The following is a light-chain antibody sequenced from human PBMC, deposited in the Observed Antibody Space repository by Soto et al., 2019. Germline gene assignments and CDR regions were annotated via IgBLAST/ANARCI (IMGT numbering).Light chain of an antibody. CDR3: HKFNAVPT. Sequence: DIQMTQSPSSLSASVGDRVTITCRASQAINNYLAWYQQKPGTVPTLLISAASTLQSGVPSRFSGSVSGTDFTLTISSLQTEDVATYYCHKFNAVPTFGGGTKVEI. CDR1: QAINNY. CDR2: AAS. V-gene: IGKV1-27*01. J-gene: IGKJ4*01.